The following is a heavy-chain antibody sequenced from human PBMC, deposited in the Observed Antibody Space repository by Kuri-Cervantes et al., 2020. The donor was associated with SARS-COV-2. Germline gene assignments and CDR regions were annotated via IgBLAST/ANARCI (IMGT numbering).Heavy chain of an antibody. CDR1: GGSFSGYY. J-gene: IGHJ6*02. CDR2: INHSGST. V-gene: IGHV4-34*01. D-gene: IGHD3-16*02. CDR3: ARDLGYDYVWGSYRYRYYYGMDV. Sequence: SETLSLICAVYGGSFSGYYWSWIRQPPGKGLEWIGEINHSGSTYYNPSLKSRVTISVDTSKNQFSLKLSSVTAADTAVYYCARDLGYDYVWGSYRYRYYYGMDVWGQGTTVTVSS.